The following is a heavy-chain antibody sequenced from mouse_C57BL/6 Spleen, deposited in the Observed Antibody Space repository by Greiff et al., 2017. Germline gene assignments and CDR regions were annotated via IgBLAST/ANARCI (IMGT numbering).Heavy chain of an antibody. CDR2: IYPGSGST. CDR3: ARGYYYGSSPWFAY. Sequence: VQLQQSGAELVKPGASVKMSCKASGYTFTSYWITWVKQRPGQGLEWIGDIYPGSGSTNYNEKFKSKATLTVDTSSSTAYMQLSSLTSEDSAVYYCARGYYYGSSPWFAYWGQGTLVTVSA. D-gene: IGHD1-1*01. CDR1: GYTFTSYW. J-gene: IGHJ3*01. V-gene: IGHV1-55*01.